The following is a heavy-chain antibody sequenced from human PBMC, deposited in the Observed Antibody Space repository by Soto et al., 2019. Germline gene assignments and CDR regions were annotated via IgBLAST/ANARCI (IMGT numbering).Heavy chain of an antibody. J-gene: IGHJ1*01. Sequence: QVQLQQWGAGLLKPSETLSLTCAVYGGSFSGYYWSWIRQPPGKGLEWMGEINHSGSTNYNPSLKSRVTISVDTSKNQFSLKLSSVTAADTAVYYCARRGLVVVAARPQKDEYFQHWGQGTLVTVSS. CDR1: GGSFSGYY. D-gene: IGHD2-15*01. CDR2: INHSGST. V-gene: IGHV4-34*01. CDR3: ARRGLVVVAARPQKDEYFQH.